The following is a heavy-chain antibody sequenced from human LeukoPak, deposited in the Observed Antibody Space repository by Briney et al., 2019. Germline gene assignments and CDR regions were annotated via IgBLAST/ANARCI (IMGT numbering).Heavy chain of an antibody. J-gene: IGHJ4*02. CDR1: GYTFTSYG. V-gene: IGHV1-18*01. CDR2: ISAYNGNT. Sequence: ASVKVSCKASGYTFTSYGISWVRQAPGQGLEWMGWISAYNGNTNYAQKLQGRVTMTTDTSTSTAYMELRSLRSDDTAVYYCARSDRAYDILTGGGTTDHWGQGTLVTVSS. CDR3: ARSDRAYDILTGGGTTDH. D-gene: IGHD3-9*01.